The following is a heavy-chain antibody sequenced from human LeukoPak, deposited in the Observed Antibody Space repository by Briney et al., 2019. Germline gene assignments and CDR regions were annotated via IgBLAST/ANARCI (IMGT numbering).Heavy chain of an antibody. CDR2: IRSNGGST. D-gene: IGHD3-22*01. CDR3: VPYYYDSSGYPDF. J-gene: IGHJ4*02. Sequence: PGGSLRLSCSASGFTFSSYSMHWVRQAPGKGLEYVSAIRSNGGSTHYADSVKGRFTVSRDNSKNTLYLRMSSLRVEDTAVYYCVPYYYDSSGYPDFWGQGTLVTVSS. V-gene: IGHV3-64D*06. CDR1: GFTFSSYS.